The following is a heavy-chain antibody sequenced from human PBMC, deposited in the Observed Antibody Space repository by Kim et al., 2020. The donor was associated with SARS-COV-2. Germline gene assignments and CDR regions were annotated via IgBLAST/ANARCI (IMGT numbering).Heavy chain of an antibody. J-gene: IGHJ4*02. CDR1: GGSISSSSYY. Sequence: SETLSLTCTVSGGSISSSSYYWGWIRQPPGKGLEWIGSIYYSGSTYYNPSLKSRVTISVDTSKNQFSLKLSSVTAADTAVYYCARHGRRDGYNLFDYWGQGTLVTVSS. CDR3: ARHGRRDGYNLFDY. CDR2: IYYSGST. V-gene: IGHV4-39*01. D-gene: IGHD5-12*01.